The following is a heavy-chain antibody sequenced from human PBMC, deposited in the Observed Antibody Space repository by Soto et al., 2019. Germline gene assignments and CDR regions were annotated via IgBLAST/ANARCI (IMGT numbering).Heavy chain of an antibody. CDR3: ARDFEQLVYYYYYGMDV. D-gene: IGHD6-6*01. V-gene: IGHV3-7*05. Sequence: EVQLVESGGGLVQPGGSLRLSCAASGFTFSSHWMSWVRQAPGKGLEWVANIKQDGSEKYYVDSVKGRFTISRDNAKNSLYLQMNSLRAEDTAVYYCARDFEQLVYYYYYGMDVWGQGTTVTVSS. CDR1: GFTFSSHW. J-gene: IGHJ6*02. CDR2: IKQDGSEK.